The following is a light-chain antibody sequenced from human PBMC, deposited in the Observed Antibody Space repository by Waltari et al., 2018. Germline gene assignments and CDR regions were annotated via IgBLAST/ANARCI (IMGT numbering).Light chain of an antibody. J-gene: IGLJ2*01. V-gene: IGLV2-11*01. CDR1: SSDVGGYNY. CDR3: CSYAGSYTFEV. CDR2: DVS. Sequence: QSALTQPRSVSGSPGQSVTISCTGTSSDVGGYNYVSWYQQPPGKAPKLIIYDVSKRPSGVPDRFSGSKSGNTASLTISGLQAEDEADYYCCSYAGSYTFEVFGGGTKLTVL.